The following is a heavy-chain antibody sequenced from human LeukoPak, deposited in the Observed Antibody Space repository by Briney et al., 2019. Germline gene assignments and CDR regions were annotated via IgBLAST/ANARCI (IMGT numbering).Heavy chain of an antibody. CDR1: GGSISSYY. CDR2: IYYSGST. Sequence: SETLSLTCTVSGGSISSYYWSWLRQPPGKGLEWVGYIYYSGSTNYNPSLKSRVTISVDTSKNQFSLKLSSVTAADTAVYYCARHEGWLLYYFDYWGQGTLVTVSS. V-gene: IGHV4-59*08. CDR3: ARHEGWLLYYFDY. D-gene: IGHD5-12*01. J-gene: IGHJ4*02.